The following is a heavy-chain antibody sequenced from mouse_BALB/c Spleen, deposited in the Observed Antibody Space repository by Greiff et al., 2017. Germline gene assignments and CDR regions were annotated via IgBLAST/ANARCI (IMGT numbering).Heavy chain of an antibody. J-gene: IGHJ4*01. CDR3: ARKGQLGLRGYAMDY. Sequence: QVQLKQSGAELVRPGVSVKISCKGSGYTFTDYAMHWVKQSHAKSLEWIGVISTYYGDASYNQKFKGKATMTVDKSSSTAYMELARLTSEDSAIYYCARKGQLGLRGYAMDYWGQGTSVTVSS. CDR1: GYTFTDYA. V-gene: IGHV1S137*01. CDR2: ISTYYGDA. D-gene: IGHD3-2*01.